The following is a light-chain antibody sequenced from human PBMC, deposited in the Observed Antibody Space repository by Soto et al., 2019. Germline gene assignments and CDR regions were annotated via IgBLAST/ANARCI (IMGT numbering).Light chain of an antibody. CDR1: QGISRY. V-gene: IGKV1-9*01. J-gene: IGKJ1*01. Sequence: IQMTQSPSSLSASVGDSVTITCRASQGISRYLAWYQQKPGRAPKLLISAASTLQSGVPSRFSGSGSGTEFTLTISSLQPDDFATYYCQQYNSHSTWTFGQGTKVDIK. CDR3: QQYNSHSTWT. CDR2: AAS.